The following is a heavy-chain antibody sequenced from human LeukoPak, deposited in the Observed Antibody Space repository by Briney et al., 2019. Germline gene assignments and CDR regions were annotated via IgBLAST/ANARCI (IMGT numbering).Heavy chain of an antibody. CDR2: IYYSGST. J-gene: IGHJ4*02. D-gene: IGHD3-9*01. CDR1: GGSISSSSYY. CDR3: ASLDYDILTGRDY. V-gene: IGHV4-39*01. Sequence: PSETLSLTCTVSGGSISSSSYYWGWIRQPPGKGLEWIGRIYYSGSTYYNPSLKRRVTISVDTSKNQFSLKLSSVTAADTAVYYCASLDYDILTGRDYWGQGTLVTVSS.